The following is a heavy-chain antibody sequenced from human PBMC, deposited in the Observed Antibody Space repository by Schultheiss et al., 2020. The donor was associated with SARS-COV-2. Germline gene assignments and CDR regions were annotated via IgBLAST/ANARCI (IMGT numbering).Heavy chain of an antibody. CDR1: GGSFSGYS. CDR2: SYYSGST. Sequence: SETLSLTCAVYGGSFSGYSWTWIRQTPGKGLEWIGYSYYSGSTYSNPSLKSRVTISVDRSRNQFSLNLTSVTAADTAVYYCARARLGEDGFDYWGQGTLVTVSS. J-gene: IGHJ4*02. CDR3: ARARLGEDGFDY. V-gene: IGHV4-30-2*01. D-gene: IGHD3-16*01.